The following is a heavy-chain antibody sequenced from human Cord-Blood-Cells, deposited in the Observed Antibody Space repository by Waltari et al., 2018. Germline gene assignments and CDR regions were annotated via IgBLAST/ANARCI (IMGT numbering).Heavy chain of an antibody. CDR1: GGSFSGYY. V-gene: IGHV4-34*01. CDR3: ARKRFLGRYWYFDL. D-gene: IGHD3-3*01. J-gene: IGHJ2*01. Sequence: QVQLQQWGAGLLKPSETLSLTCAVYGGSFSGYYWSWIRQPPGKGLEWIGEINHSGSTNYNPSLKSRVTISVDTSKNQFSLKLSSVTAADTAVYYPARKRFLGRYWYFDLWGRGTLVTVSS. CDR2: INHSGST.